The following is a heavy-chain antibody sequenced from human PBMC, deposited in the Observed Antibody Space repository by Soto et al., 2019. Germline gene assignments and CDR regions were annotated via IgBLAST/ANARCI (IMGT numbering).Heavy chain of an antibody. D-gene: IGHD3-10*01. Sequence: GGSLRLSCAASGFTFSSYWMSWVRQAPGKGLEWVANIKQDGSKKKYVDSVKGRFTISRDNAKNTLYLQVNSLRAEDTAVYYCARGDYYGSVSYYYCLDYWGQGTLVTVSS. CDR1: GFTFSSYW. V-gene: IGHV3-7*01. J-gene: IGHJ4*02. CDR3: ARGDYYGSVSYYYCLDY. CDR2: IKQDGSKK.